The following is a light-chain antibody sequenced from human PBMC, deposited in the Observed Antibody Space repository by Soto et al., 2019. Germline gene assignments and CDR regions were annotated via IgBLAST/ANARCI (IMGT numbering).Light chain of an antibody. V-gene: IGLV2-23*01. Sequence: QSVLTQPASVSGSPGQSIAISCSGTSSDVGSFNLVSWYQQHPGNAPKLMIYEGSKRPSGVSNRFSGSKSGNTASLTISGLQAEDEADYYCCSYAGSSTFYVFGTGTKVTVL. J-gene: IGLJ1*01. CDR2: EGS. CDR1: SSDVGSFNL. CDR3: CSYAGSSTFYV.